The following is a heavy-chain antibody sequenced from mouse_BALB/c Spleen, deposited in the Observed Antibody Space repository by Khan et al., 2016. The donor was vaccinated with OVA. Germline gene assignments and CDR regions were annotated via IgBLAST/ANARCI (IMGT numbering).Heavy chain of an antibody. Sequence: EVQLVESGGGLVQPGGSLKLSCAASGFTFSSYGMSWVRQTPDKRLELVATINSNGGSTYYPDSVKGRFTTSRDNAKNTLYLQMSSLKSEDTAMYYCARMARTINWGQGITLTVSS. CDR1: GFTFSSYG. CDR2: INSNGGST. CDR3: ARMARTIN. J-gene: IGHJ2*01. V-gene: IGHV5-6-3*01.